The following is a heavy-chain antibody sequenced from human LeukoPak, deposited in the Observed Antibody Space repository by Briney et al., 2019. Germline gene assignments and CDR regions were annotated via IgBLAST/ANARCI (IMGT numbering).Heavy chain of an antibody. CDR2: IWYDGSNK. CDR1: GFTFSDHY. V-gene: IGHV3-33*08. CDR3: ATEGRYYDSSGYNDY. D-gene: IGHD3-22*01. J-gene: IGHJ4*02. Sequence: PGGSLRLSCAASGFTFSDHYMDWVRQAPGKGLEWLAVIWYDGSNKYYADSVKGRFTISRDNSKNTLYLQMNSLRAEDTAVYYCATEGRYYDSSGYNDYWGQGTLVTVSS.